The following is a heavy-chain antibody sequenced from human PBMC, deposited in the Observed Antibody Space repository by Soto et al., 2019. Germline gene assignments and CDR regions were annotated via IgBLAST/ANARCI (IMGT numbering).Heavy chain of an antibody. CDR2: IKQHGSER. CDR3: ARGAGGVDGY. V-gene: IGHV3-7*05. Sequence: DVQLVESGGGLVQPGGSLRLSCAASGFTFSSYWMSWVRQAPGKGLEWVANIKQHGSERWYVDSVKGRFTISRDNAKNSLYLQMNSLRPEDTAVYFCARGAGGVDGYWGQGPLVTVSS. CDR1: GFTFSSYW. D-gene: IGHD2-8*02. J-gene: IGHJ4*02.